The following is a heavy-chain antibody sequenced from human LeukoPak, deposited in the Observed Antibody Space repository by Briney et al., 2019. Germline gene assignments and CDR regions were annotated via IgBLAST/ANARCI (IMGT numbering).Heavy chain of an antibody. D-gene: IGHD5-24*01. Sequence: ASVKVSCKASGYTFTGYYMHWVRQAPGQGLEWMGWINPNSGGTNYAQKFQGRVTMTRDTSNSTAYMELSRLRSEDMAVYYCARLRRDGYRNYFDYWGQGTLVTVSS. V-gene: IGHV1-2*02. CDR3: ARLRRDGYRNYFDY. CDR1: GYTFTGYY. J-gene: IGHJ4*02. CDR2: INPNSGGT.